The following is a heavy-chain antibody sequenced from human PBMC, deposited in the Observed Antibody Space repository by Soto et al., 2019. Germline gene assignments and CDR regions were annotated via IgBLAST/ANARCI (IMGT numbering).Heavy chain of an antibody. CDR3: AKEMGDYYDSSGSWFDP. D-gene: IGHD3-22*01. J-gene: IGHJ5*02. V-gene: IGHV3-23*01. Sequence: SGGSLRLSCAASGFTFSSYVMSWVRQAAGKGLEWVSGISGSGDNTYYADSLKGRFTISRDNSKNTLFLQMNSLRAEDTALYFCAKEMGDYYDSSGSWFDPWGQGTLVTVSS. CDR2: ISGSGDNT. CDR1: GFTFSSYV.